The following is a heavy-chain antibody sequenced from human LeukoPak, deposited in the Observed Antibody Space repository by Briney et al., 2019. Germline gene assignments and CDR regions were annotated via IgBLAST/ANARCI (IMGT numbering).Heavy chain of an antibody. J-gene: IGHJ4*02. D-gene: IGHD2/OR15-2a*01. CDR2: IYHSGNA. CDR1: GGSISSSNW. Sequence: SGTLSLTCAVSGGSISSSNWWSWIRQPPGKGLEWIGYIYHSGNAYYNPSLKSRLMILLDTSKNQFSLRLSSVTAADTAMYYCARVNYFDSTGASYYLDYWGQGALVTVSS. V-gene: IGHV4-4*02. CDR3: ARVNYFDSTGASYYLDY.